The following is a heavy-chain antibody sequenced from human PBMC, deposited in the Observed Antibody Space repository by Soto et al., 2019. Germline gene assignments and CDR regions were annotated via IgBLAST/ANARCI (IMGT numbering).Heavy chain of an antibody. J-gene: IGHJ1*01. Sequence: PGGSLRLSCAASGFTFSDYYMSWIRQAPGKGLEWVSYISSSGSTIYYADSVKGRFTISRDNAKNSLYLQMNSLRAEDTAVYYCASEVVVDATQLSEYFQPWGQGTLVTVSS. CDR1: GFTFSDYY. CDR2: ISSSGSTI. D-gene: IGHD2-15*01. CDR3: ASEVVVDATQLSEYFQP. V-gene: IGHV3-11*01.